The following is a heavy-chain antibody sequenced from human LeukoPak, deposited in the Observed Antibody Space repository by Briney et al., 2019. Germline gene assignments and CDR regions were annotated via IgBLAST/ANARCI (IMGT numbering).Heavy chain of an antibody. V-gene: IGHV1-18*01. Sequence: GASVKVSCKASGCTFTSYGISWVRQAPGQGLEWMGWISAYNGNTNYAQKLQGRVTMTTDTSTSTAYMELRSLRSDDTAVYYCARGPPIVATIDSGWFDPWGQGTLVTVSS. D-gene: IGHD5-12*01. CDR1: GCTFTSYG. CDR3: ARGPPIVATIDSGWFDP. J-gene: IGHJ5*02. CDR2: ISAYNGNT.